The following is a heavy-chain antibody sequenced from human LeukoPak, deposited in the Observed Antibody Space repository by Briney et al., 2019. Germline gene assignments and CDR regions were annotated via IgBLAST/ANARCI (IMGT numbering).Heavy chain of an antibody. Sequence: GGSLRPSCAASGFTFSSYWMHWVRQAPGKGLVWVSRIKGDGNTNYADSVKGRFTISRDNAKNTVSLQMTSLRAEDTGVYYCARAPSEIGGYYPEYFRHWGQGTLVTVSS. D-gene: IGHD3-22*01. V-gene: IGHV3-74*01. CDR1: GFTFSSYW. CDR2: IKGDGNT. CDR3: ARAPSEIGGYYPEYFRH. J-gene: IGHJ1*01.